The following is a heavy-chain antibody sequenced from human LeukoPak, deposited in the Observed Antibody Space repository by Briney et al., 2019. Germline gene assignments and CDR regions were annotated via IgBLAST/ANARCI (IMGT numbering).Heavy chain of an antibody. J-gene: IGHJ4*02. CDR2: ISYDGSNK. V-gene: IGHV3-30-3*01. Sequence: GRSLRLSCAASGFTFSSYAMHWVRQAPGKGLEWVAVISYDGSNKYYADSVKGRFTISRDNAKNTLYLQMNSLRVEDTAVYYCARGYSVRGDYWGQGTLVTVSS. CDR3: ARGYSVRGDY. CDR1: GFTFSSYA. D-gene: IGHD2-21*01.